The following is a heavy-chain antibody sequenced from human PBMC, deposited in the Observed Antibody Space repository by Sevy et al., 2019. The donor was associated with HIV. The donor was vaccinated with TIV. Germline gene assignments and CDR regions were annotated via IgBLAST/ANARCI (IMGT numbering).Heavy chain of an antibody. CDR1: GGSISSYY. CDR2: IYYSGST. D-gene: IGHD3-10*01. CDR3: ARGHVWFRWFDP. Sequence: SETLSLTCTVSGGSISSYYWSWIRQPPGKGLEWIGYIYYSGSTNYNPYLKSRVTISVDTSKNQFSLKLSSVTAADTGVYYCARGHVWFRWFDPWGQGTLVTVSS. J-gene: IGHJ5*02. V-gene: IGHV4-59*01.